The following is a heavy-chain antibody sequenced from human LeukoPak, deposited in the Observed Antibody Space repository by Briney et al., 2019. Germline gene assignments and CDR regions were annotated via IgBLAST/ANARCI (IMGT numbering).Heavy chain of an antibody. D-gene: IGHD3-10*01. V-gene: IGHV3-21*05. CDR3: AREGYASGTRYGMDV. J-gene: IGHJ6*02. CDR1: GFTFSSYG. CDR2: IRGSRSGL. Sequence: GGSLRLSCAASGFTFSSYGMHWVRQAPGKGLEWVANIRGSRSGLGSGNYYADSVKGRFTISRDNAKNSLYLQMNSLRAEDTAVYYCAREGYASGTRYGMDVWGQGTTVTVSS.